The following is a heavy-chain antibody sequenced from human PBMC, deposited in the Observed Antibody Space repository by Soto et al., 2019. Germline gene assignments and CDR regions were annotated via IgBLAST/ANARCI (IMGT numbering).Heavy chain of an antibody. J-gene: IGHJ5*02. Sequence: VSLRLSCAASGFTFSTYSMNWVRQAPGKGLEWVSYISSGSATIYYADSVKGRFTISRDNAKNSLSLQMNSLRAEDTAVYYCVLNEQNFAWLDTWGQGNQVTASX. V-gene: IGHV3-48*01. CDR2: ISSGSATI. CDR3: VLNEQNFAWLDT. D-gene: IGHD6-13*01. CDR1: GFTFSTYS.